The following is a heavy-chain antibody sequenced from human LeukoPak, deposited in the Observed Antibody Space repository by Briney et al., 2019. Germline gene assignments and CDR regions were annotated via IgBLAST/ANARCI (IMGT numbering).Heavy chain of an antibody. V-gene: IGHV3-49*04. CDR3: TREAPYCSTGNCYSSSNDI. Sequence: PGGSLRLSCTASGFTFGDFAVSWVRQAPGKGLEWVTFIRSKAYGGTKEYAASVKGRFTISRDDTKSIAYLQMNSLTTGDTALYYCTREAPYCSTGNCYSSSNDIWGQGTMVTVSS. J-gene: IGHJ3*02. CDR2: IRSKAYGGTK. D-gene: IGHD2-15*01. CDR1: GFTFGDFA.